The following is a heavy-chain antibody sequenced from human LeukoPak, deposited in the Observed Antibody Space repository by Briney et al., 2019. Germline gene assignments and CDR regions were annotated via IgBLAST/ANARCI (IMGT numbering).Heavy chain of an antibody. CDR2: MNPNSGNT. Sequence: ASVTVSRKASVYTFTSYDINWVRQATGQGLEWMGWMNPNSGNTGYAQKFQGRVTMTRNTSISTAYMELSSLRSEDTAVYYCATSSSWYLYYYYGMDVWGQGTTVTVSS. V-gene: IGHV1-8*01. J-gene: IGHJ6*02. D-gene: IGHD6-13*01. CDR1: VYTFTSYD. CDR3: ATSSSWYLYYYYGMDV.